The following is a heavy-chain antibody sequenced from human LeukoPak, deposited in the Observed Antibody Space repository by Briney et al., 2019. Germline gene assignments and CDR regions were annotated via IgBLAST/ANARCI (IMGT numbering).Heavy chain of an antibody. CDR2: IKQDGSEK. CDR1: GFTFSSFW. CDR3: ARGKDGDYAYLDY. D-gene: IGHD4-17*01. Sequence: TGGSLRVSCAASGFTFSSFWMSWVRQAPGKGLEWVAHIKQDGSEKYYVDSVRGRFTISRDNAKNSVYLQMNSLRGEDTAFYYCARGKDGDYAYLDYWGQGTLVTVSS. V-gene: IGHV3-7*01. J-gene: IGHJ4*02.